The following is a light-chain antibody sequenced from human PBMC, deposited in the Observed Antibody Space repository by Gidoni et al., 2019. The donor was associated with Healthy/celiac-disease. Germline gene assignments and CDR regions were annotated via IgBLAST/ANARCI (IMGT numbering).Light chain of an antibody. CDR3: SSYTSSSTLGV. V-gene: IGLV2-14*01. J-gene: IGLJ2*01. CDR1: SSDVGGYNY. Sequence: QSALPQPASVSGSPRHSITLSCTGTSSDVGGYNYVSWYQQHQGKAPKLMIYEVSNRPSGVSKRFAGSKSGNTASLTISGLQAEDEADYYCSSYTSSSTLGVFGGGTKLTVL. CDR2: EVS.